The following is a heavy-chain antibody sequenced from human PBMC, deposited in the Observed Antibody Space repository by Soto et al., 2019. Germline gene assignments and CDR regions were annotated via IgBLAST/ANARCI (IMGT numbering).Heavy chain of an antibody. V-gene: IGHV3-74*01. CDR2: INSDGSST. Sequence: EVQLVESGGGLVQPGGSLRLSCAASGFTFSSYWMHWVRQAPGKGLVWVSRINSDGSSTSYADSVKGRFTISRDNAKNTLYLQMNSLRAEDTAVYYCARDKMRYSYGYKRAYYYYGMDVWGQGTTVTASS. CDR3: ARDKMRYSYGYKRAYYYYGMDV. D-gene: IGHD5-18*01. CDR1: GFTFSSYW. J-gene: IGHJ6*02.